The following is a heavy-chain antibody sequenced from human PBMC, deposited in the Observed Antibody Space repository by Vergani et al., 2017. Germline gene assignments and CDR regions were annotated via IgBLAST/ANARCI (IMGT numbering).Heavy chain of an antibody. V-gene: IGHV1-3*01. Sequence: QVQLVQSGAEVKKPGASVKVSCKASGYTFTSYAMHWVRQAPGQRLEWMGWINAGNGNTNYSQKFQGRVTITRDTSASTAYMELSSLRSEDTAVYYCARDMWDVRGISFDYWGQGTRVTVSS. CDR2: INAGNGNT. CDR3: ARDMWDVRGISFDY. J-gene: IGHJ4*02. CDR1: GYTFTSYA. D-gene: IGHD3-10*01.